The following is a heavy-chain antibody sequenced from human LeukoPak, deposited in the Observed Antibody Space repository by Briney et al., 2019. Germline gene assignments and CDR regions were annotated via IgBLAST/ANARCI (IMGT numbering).Heavy chain of an antibody. CDR1: GYTFTSYD. D-gene: IGHD3-10*02. CDR2: MNPNSGNT. Sequence: ASVKVSCKASGYTFTSYDINWVRQATGQGLEWMGWMNPNSGNTGYAQKFQGRVTITRNTSISTAYIELSSLRAEDTALYYCAKDIGERYVTNWFDPWGQGTLVTVSS. CDR3: AKDIGERYVTNWFDP. V-gene: IGHV1-8*03. J-gene: IGHJ5*02.